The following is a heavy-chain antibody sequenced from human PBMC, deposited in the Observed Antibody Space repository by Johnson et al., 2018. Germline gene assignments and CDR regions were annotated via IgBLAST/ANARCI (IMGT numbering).Heavy chain of an antibody. CDR2: IKADGSET. CDR3: AREKGDFWSSYSYHYHFMDV. V-gene: IGHV3-7*01. D-gene: IGHD3-3*01. Sequence: EVQLLESGGALVQPGGSLRLSCVGSGFPFSDYWMTWVRQSPGKGLEWVANIKADGSETYYVGSVKGRFSISRDNAKKSLFLQMSTLRAEDTAVYYCAREKGDFWSSYSYHYHFMDVWGKGTTVTVSS. J-gene: IGHJ6*04. CDR1: GFPFSDYW.